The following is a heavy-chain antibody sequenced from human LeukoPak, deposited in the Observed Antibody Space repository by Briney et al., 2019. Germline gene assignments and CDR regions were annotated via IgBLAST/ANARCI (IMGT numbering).Heavy chain of an antibody. V-gene: IGHV1-24*01. CDR1: GYTLTELS. CDR3: ATYSVYYYDSSGSKIYYFDY. J-gene: IGHJ4*02. D-gene: IGHD3-22*01. CDR2: FDPEDGET. Sequence: ASVKVSCTVSGYTLTELSMHWVRQAPGKGLEWMGGFDPEDGETIYAQKFQGRVTMTEDTSTDTAYMELSSLRSEDTAVYYCATYSVYYYDSSGSKIYYFDYWGQGTLVTVSS.